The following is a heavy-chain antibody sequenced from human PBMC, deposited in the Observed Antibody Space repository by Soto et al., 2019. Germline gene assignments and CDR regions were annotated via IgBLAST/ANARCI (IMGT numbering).Heavy chain of an antibody. CDR3: ARGSAAKRYFDL. Sequence: QVKLQESGPGLVKPSQTLSLMCTVSGDPISGGDYHWSWIRQPPGKGLEWIGYIFPSGATHYNSSLGCRITISVETSKSQFSLKMTYVTAADTAVYFCARGSAAKRYFDLWGRGTLVTVSS. J-gene: IGHJ2*01. D-gene: IGHD5-18*01. CDR2: IFPSGAT. CDR1: GDPISGGDYH. V-gene: IGHV4-30-4*01.